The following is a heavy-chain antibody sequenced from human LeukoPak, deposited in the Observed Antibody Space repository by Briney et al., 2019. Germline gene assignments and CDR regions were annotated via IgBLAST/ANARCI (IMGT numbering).Heavy chain of an antibody. Sequence: GGSLRLSCAASGFTFSSSAMTWVRQAPGKGLEWVSAIGGSGDTTHYADSVKGRFTISRDNAKNSLFLQMNSLRAEDTAVYYCARNFDYWGQGTLVTVSS. CDR1: GFTFSSSA. V-gene: IGHV3-23*01. CDR2: IGGSGDTT. CDR3: ARNFDY. J-gene: IGHJ4*02.